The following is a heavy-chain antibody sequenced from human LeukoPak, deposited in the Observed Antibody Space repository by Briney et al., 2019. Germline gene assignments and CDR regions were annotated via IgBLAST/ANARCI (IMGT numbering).Heavy chain of an antibody. CDR1: ADSISSYY. CDR2: IYYSGIT. Sequence: SETLSLTCSVSADSISSYYWSWIRQPPGKGLEWIGYIYYSGITNYNPSLKSRVTISLHTSKNQFSLKLSSVTAADTAVYYCARHGQQMVLANWGQGTLVTVSS. V-gene: IGHV4-59*08. CDR3: ARHGQQMVLAN. D-gene: IGHD6-13*01. J-gene: IGHJ4*02.